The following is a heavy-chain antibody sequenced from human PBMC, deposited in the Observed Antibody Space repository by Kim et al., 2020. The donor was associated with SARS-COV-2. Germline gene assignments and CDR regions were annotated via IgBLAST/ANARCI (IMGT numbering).Heavy chain of an antibody. CDR3: AKGYSGYDRAVLGGPGIAVAAPIDY. CDR2: ISGSGGST. CDR1: GFTFSSYA. J-gene: IGHJ4*02. D-gene: IGHD6-19*01. Sequence: GGSLRLSCAASGFTFSSYAMSWVRQAPGKGLEWVSAISGSGGSTYYADSVKGRFTISRDNSKNTLYLQMNSLRAEDTAVYYCAKGYSGYDRAVLGGPGIAVAAPIDYWGQGTLVTVSS. V-gene: IGHV3-23*01.